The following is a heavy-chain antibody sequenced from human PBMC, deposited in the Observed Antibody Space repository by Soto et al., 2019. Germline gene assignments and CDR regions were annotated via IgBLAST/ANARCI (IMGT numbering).Heavy chain of an antibody. D-gene: IGHD2-21*01. CDR1: GGTFSSYA. Sequence: QVQLVQSGAEVKKPGSSVKVSCKASGGTFSSYAISWVLQVPGQGLEWMGGVIPIFGTANYAQKFQGRVTITADESTSTAYMELSSLRSEDTAVYYCARQKHHYYGMDVWGQGTTVTFSS. V-gene: IGHV1-69*12. J-gene: IGHJ6*02. CDR3: ARQKHHYYGMDV. CDR2: VIPIFGTA.